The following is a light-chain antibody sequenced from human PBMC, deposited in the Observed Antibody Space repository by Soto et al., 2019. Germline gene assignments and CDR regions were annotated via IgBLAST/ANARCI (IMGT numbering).Light chain of an antibody. CDR1: SSDVGAYNY. CDR2: DVT. Sequence: QSALTQPRSVSGSPGQSVTISCTGTSSDVGAYNYVSWYQQYPGKAPKLLIYDVTKRPSGVPDRFSGSKSGNTASLTISGLQAEDEADYYCCSYPSLFGGVTKLTVL. J-gene: IGLJ2*01. V-gene: IGLV2-11*01. CDR3: CSYPSL.